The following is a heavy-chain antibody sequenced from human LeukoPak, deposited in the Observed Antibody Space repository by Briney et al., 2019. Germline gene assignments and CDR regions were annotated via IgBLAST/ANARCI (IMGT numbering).Heavy chain of an antibody. CDR3: ARAEQYCSSTSCLDC. CDR2: INPNSGGT. D-gene: IGHD2-2*01. J-gene: IGHJ4*02. V-gene: IGHV1-2*02. Sequence: ASVKVSCKASGYTFTGYYMHWVRQAPGQGLEWMGWINPNSGGTNYAQKFQGRVTMTRDTSISTAYMELSRLRSDDTAVYYCARAEQYCSSTSCLDCWGQGTLVTVSS. CDR1: GYTFTGYY.